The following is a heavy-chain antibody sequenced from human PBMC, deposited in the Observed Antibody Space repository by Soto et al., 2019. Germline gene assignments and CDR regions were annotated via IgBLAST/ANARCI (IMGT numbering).Heavy chain of an antibody. J-gene: IGHJ6*03. CDR1: GDAVNRHY. D-gene: IGHD3-3*01. Sequence: QVQLQESGPGLVRPSETLSLTCTVSGDAVNRHYWSWMRQPPGQALEWIGYLYYSGGTNYNPSLQGRVTTSVDTSQNQFSLQLNSVSAADTAVYYCARFSSGHSGGHYYYSYMDARGKGTTVTFSS. CDR2: LYYSGGT. V-gene: IGHV4-59*02. CDR3: ARFSSGHSGGHYYYSYMDA.